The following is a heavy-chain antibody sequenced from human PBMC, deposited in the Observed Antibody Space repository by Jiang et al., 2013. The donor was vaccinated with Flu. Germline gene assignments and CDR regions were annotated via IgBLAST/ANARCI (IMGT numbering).Heavy chain of an antibody. J-gene: IGHJ4*02. CDR2: ISLATGNT. D-gene: IGHD3-3*01. Sequence: GAEVKKPGASVNISCRASGYNFIDYAIHWVRQAPGQRPEWMGWISLATGNTKYSQSFQGRVTLTSDTSASTVYMELSSLTFEDTAVFYCAKGVDSAGHYYTLDDWGQG. CDR1: GYNFIDYA. V-gene: IGHV1-3*01. CDR3: AKGVDSAGHYYTLDD.